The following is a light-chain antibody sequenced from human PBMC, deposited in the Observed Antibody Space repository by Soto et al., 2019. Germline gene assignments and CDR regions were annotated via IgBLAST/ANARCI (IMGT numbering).Light chain of an antibody. CDR2: DVS. Sequence: QSVLTQPASVSGSPGQSITISCTGTSSDVGGYNYVSWYQQHPGKAPKLMIYDVSNRPSGVSNPYSGSKSGNTASLTISGLQAEDEADYYCSSYTSSSTLVVFGGGTKLTV. CDR1: SSDVGGYNY. V-gene: IGLV2-14*01. CDR3: SSYTSSSTLVV. J-gene: IGLJ2*01.